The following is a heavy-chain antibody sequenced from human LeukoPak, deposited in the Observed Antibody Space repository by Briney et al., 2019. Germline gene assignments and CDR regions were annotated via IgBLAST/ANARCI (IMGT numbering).Heavy chain of an antibody. J-gene: IGHJ4*02. CDR1: GFSVGANF. CDR2: VYTDGST. Sequence: PGGSLRLSCEASGFSVGANFMIWVRRAPGKGLEWVSVVYTDGSTYYADSVKGRFTISRDNSKNTLDLQMNSLTAEDTAVYYCARTIYNYVWGSYDHWGQGTLVTVSS. CDR3: ARTIYNYVWGSYDH. D-gene: IGHD3-16*01. V-gene: IGHV3-53*01.